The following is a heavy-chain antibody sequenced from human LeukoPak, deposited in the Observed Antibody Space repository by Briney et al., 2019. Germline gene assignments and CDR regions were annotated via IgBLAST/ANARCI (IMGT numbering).Heavy chain of an antibody. V-gene: IGHV3-48*04. Sequence: PGGSLRLSCAASGLTLSSYSLNWVRRAPGKGLEWVPFISSSSITIYYADSVKGRFTISRDNAEKSLYLQMNSLRAEDTAVYYCARDRGGSYSAIDYWGQGTLVTVSS. J-gene: IGHJ4*02. CDR3: ARDRGGSYSAIDY. D-gene: IGHD2-15*01. CDR2: ISSSSITI. CDR1: GLTLSSYS.